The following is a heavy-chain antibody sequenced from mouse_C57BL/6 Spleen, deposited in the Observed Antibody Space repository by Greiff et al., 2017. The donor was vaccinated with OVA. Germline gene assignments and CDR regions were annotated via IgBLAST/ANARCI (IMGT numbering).Heavy chain of an antibody. CDR2: FYPGSGSI. D-gene: IGHD1-1*01. Sequence: VQLQESGAELVKPGASVKLSCKASGYTFTEYTIHWVKQRSGQGLEWIGWFYPGSGSIKYNEKFKDKATLTADKSSSTVYMELSRLTSEDSAVYFCARHKEEGAYYYGPWFAYWGQGTLVTVSA. J-gene: IGHJ3*01. V-gene: IGHV1-62-2*01. CDR1: GYTFTEYT. CDR3: ARHKEEGAYYYGPWFAY.